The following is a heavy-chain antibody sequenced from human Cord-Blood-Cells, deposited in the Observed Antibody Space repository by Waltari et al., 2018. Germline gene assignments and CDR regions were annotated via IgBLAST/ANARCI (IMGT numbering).Heavy chain of an antibody. V-gene: IGHV4-34*01. J-gene: IGHJ4*02. D-gene: IGHD3-10*01. CDR2: INHSGST. CDR1: GGSFSGYY. CDR3: ARTIRGCGVY. Sequence: QVQLQQWGAGLLKPSETLSLTCAVYGGSFSGYYWSWIRQPPGKGLAWIGEINHSGSTNYHPSLKSRVTISVDTSKNQFSLKLSSVTAADTAVYYCARTIRGCGVYWGQGTLVTVSS.